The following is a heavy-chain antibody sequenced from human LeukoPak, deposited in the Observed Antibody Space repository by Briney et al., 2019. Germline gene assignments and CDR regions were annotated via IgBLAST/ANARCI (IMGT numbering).Heavy chain of an antibody. Sequence: PGGSLRLSRAASGFTFSSYSMNWVRQAPGKGLEWVSSISSSSSYIYYADSVKGRFTISRDNAKNSLYLQMNSLRAEDTAVYYCARETNCGGDCYPLDYWGQGTLVTVSS. CDR1: GFTFSSYS. V-gene: IGHV3-21*01. J-gene: IGHJ4*02. D-gene: IGHD2-21*02. CDR2: ISSSSSYI. CDR3: ARETNCGGDCYPLDY.